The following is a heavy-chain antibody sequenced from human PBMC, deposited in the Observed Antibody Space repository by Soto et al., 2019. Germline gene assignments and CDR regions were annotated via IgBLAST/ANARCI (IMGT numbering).Heavy chain of an antibody. CDR2: IMSDGSGT. Sequence: EVQLVECGGSLVQPGGSLRLSCAASAFNFSSYWMHWVCQGPVEGMVWVSRIMSDGSGTTYADSVKGRFTISRDNAKNTLYLQINSLRAEDTAVYHCARSRGSGGVEYNMDVWGQGTTVPVSS. J-gene: IGHJ6*02. D-gene: IGHD3-16*01. V-gene: IGHV3-74*01. CDR1: AFNFSSYW. CDR3: ARSRGSGGVEYNMDV.